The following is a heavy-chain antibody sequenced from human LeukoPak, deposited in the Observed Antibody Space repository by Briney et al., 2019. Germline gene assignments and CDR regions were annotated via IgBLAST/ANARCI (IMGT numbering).Heavy chain of an antibody. V-gene: IGHV4-4*07. J-gene: IGHJ3*02. D-gene: IGHD3-3*01. CDR2: IYTSGST. Sequence: SETLSLTCTVSGGSISSYYWSWIRQPAGKGLEWIGRIYTSGSTNYNPSLKSRVTMSVDTSKNQFSLKLSSVTAADTAVYYCASRYDFWSGPDAFDIWGQGTMVTVSS. CDR3: ASRYDFWSGPDAFDI. CDR1: GGSISSYY.